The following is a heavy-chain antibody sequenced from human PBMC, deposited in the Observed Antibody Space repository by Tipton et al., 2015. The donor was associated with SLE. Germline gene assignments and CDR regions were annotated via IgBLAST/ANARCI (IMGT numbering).Heavy chain of an antibody. CDR2: IKQDGSDK. CDR1: GFTFTNAW. J-gene: IGHJ6*02. CDR3: ARAPTISVAGTTDPFGMDV. D-gene: IGHD6-19*01. V-gene: IGHV3-7*01. Sequence: SLRLSCTVSGFTFTNAWMNWVRQAPGKGPEWVANIKQDGSDKFYADSLKGRLTISRDNAKNTLYLQMRSLRVEDTGIYYCARAPTISVAGTTDPFGMDVWGPGTRVTVSS.